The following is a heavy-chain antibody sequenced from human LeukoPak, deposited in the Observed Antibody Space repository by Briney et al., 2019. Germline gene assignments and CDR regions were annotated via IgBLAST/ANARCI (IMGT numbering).Heavy chain of an antibody. CDR3: ARGVTMIVVDPPYNWFDP. Sequence: PSETLSLTCAVSGGSISSSNWWSWVRQPPGKGLEWIGEIYHSGSTNYNPSLKSRVTISVDKSKNQFSLELSSVTAADTAVYYCARGVTMIVVDPPYNWFDPWGQGTLVTVSS. J-gene: IGHJ5*02. D-gene: IGHD3-22*01. V-gene: IGHV4-4*02. CDR2: IYHSGST. CDR1: GGSISSSNW.